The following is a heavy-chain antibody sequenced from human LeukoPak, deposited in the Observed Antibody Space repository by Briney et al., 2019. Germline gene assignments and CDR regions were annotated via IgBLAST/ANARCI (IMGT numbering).Heavy chain of an antibody. D-gene: IGHD2-15*01. J-gene: IGHJ4*02. Sequence: GGSLRLSCAASGFTFSSYGMHWVRQAPGKGLEWVAVISYDGSNKYYADSVKGRFTISRDNSKNTLYLQMNSLRAEDTAVYYCAKTNLYCPFDYWGQGTLVTVSS. V-gene: IGHV3-30*18. CDR3: AKTNLYCPFDY. CDR1: GFTFSSYG. CDR2: ISYDGSNK.